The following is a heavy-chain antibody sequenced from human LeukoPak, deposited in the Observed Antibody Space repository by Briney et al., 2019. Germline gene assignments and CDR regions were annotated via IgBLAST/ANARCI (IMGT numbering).Heavy chain of an antibody. CDR3: AKIPMIDYYYYCYMDV. CDR2: IRYDGNNK. Sequence: GGSLRLSCAASGFTFSSYGMHWVRQAPGKGLEWVAFIRYDGNNKYYADSVKGRFTISRDNSKNTLYLQMNSLRAEDTAVYYCAKIPMIDYYYYCYMDVWGKGTTVTVSS. V-gene: IGHV3-30*02. J-gene: IGHJ6*03. CDR1: GFTFSSYG. D-gene: IGHD3-16*01.